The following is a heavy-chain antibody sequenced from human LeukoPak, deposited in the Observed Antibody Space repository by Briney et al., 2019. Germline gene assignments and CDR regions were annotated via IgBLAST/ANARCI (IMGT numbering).Heavy chain of an antibody. J-gene: IGHJ3*02. Sequence: PSETLSLTCTVSGDSISSNSYYWGWIRQPPGKGLEWIGSIYYSGSTYNNPSLKSRVTISVDTSKNQFSLKLNSLTAADTAVYYCARLEIWSSSWYRDDAFDIWGQGTMVTVPS. CDR2: IYYSGST. V-gene: IGHV4-39*01. D-gene: IGHD6-13*01. CDR3: ARLEIWSSSWYRDDAFDI. CDR1: GDSISSNSYY.